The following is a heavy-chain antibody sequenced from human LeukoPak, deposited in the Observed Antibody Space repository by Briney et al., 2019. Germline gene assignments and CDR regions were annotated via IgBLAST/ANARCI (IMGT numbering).Heavy chain of an antibody. D-gene: IGHD3-10*01. J-gene: IGHJ3*02. CDR2: ISWNSGSI. CDR3: VSSGSYYKDAFDI. Sequence: PGGSLRLSCAASGFTFDDYAMHWVRQAPGKGLEWVSGISWNSGSIGYADSVKGRFTISRDNAKNSLYLQMNSLRAEDTALYYCVSSGSYYKDAFDIWGQGTMVTVSS. V-gene: IGHV3-9*01. CDR1: GFTFDDYA.